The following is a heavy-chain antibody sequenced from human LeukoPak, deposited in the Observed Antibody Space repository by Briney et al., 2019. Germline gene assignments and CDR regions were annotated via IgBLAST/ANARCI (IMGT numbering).Heavy chain of an antibody. V-gene: IGHV3-21*01. CDR1: GFTFSSYS. CDR2: ISSSSSYI. D-gene: IGHD4-17*01. J-gene: IGHJ4*02. CDR3: ARARHITYGVPEGFDY. Sequence: GGSLRLSCAASGFTFSSYSMNWVRQAPGKGLEWVSSISSSSSYIYYADSVKGRFTISRDNAKNSLYLQMNILRAEDTAVYYCARARHITYGVPEGFDYWGQGTLVTVSS.